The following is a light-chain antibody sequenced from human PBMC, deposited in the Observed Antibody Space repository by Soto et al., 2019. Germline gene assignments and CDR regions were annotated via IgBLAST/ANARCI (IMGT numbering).Light chain of an antibody. CDR2: EVS. Sequence: QSALTQPASMSGSPGQSITISCTGTSSDVGGFTYVSWYQQHPGKVPKLVIFEVSNRPSGVSNRFSGSKSGNTASLTISGLQAEDEADYFCSSYTTSSTVVFGGGTELTVL. V-gene: IGLV2-14*01. J-gene: IGLJ2*01. CDR3: SSYTTSSTVV. CDR1: SSDVGGFTY.